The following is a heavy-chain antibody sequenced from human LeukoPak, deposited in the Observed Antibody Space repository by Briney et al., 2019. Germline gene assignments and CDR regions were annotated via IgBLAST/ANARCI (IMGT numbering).Heavy chain of an antibody. J-gene: IGHJ4*02. D-gene: IGHD5-24*01. CDR2: IKRDGSET. V-gene: IGHV3-7*01. CDR3: ARDGGLQYHIDY. Sequence: GGSLRLSCGASGFTFSTSWMSWVRQAPGKGLEWVANIKRDGSETYYVDSVKGRFTISRDNAKNSLYLQMNSLRAEDTAVYYCARDGGLQYHIDYWGQGTLVTVSS. CDR1: GFTFSTSW.